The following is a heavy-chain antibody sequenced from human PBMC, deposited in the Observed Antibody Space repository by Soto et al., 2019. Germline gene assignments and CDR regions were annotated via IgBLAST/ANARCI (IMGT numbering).Heavy chain of an antibody. V-gene: IGHV1-3*01. D-gene: IGHD3-3*01. CDR3: AGLGYDFWSGYHHYYYGMDV. Sequence: ASVKVSCKASGYTFTSYAMHWVRQAPGQRLEWMGWINAGNGNTKYSQKFQGRVTITRDTSASTAYMELSSLRSEDTAVYYCAGLGYDFWSGYHHYYYGMDVWGQGTTVTVSS. CDR1: GYTFTSYA. J-gene: IGHJ6*02. CDR2: INAGNGNT.